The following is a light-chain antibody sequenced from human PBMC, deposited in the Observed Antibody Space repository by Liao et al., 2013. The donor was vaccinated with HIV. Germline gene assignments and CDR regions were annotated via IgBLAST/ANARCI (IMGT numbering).Light chain of an antibody. J-gene: IGLJ3*02. Sequence: SYVLTQPPSVSVAPGTTARLTCGGDNIGSQAVHWYQQKPGQAPVLVIYYDSDRPSGIPERFSGSNSGNTATLTISRVEAGDEADYYCQVWDSKSDHWVFGGGTKVTVL. CDR3: QVWDSKSDHWV. CDR1: NIGSQA. CDR2: YDS. V-gene: IGLV3-21*04.